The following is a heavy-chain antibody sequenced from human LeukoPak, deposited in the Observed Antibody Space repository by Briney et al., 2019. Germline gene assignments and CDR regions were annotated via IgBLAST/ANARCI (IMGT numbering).Heavy chain of an antibody. Sequence: SETLSLTCTVSGGSVSSDSYYWSWLRQPPGKGLEWIGHIYYSGSTNYKPSLKSRVTISVDTSKSQFSLKVSSVTAADTAVYYCARMVTSTYYFDYWGQGTLVTVSS. CDR2: IYYSGST. CDR3: ARMVTSTYYFDY. V-gene: IGHV4-61*01. CDR1: GGSVSSDSYY. J-gene: IGHJ4*02. D-gene: IGHD4-23*01.